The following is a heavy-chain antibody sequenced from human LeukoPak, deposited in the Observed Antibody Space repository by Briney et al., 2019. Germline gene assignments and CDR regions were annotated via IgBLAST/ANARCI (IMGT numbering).Heavy chain of an antibody. CDR2: IIPIFGTA. CDR1: GGTFSSYA. CDR3: ARARTGYSSSWSNAFDI. D-gene: IGHD6-13*01. Sequence: SVKVSCKASGGTFSSYAISWVRQAPGQGLEWMGGIIPIFGTANYAQKFQGRVTITADESTSTAYMELSSLRSEDTAVYYCARARTGYSSSWSNAFDIWGQGTMVAVSS. J-gene: IGHJ3*02. V-gene: IGHV1-69*13.